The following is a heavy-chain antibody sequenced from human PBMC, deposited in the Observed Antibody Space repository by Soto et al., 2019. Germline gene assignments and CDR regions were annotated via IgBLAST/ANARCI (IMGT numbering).Heavy chain of an antibody. J-gene: IGHJ6*02. Sequence: ASVKVSCKASGYTFTGYYMHWVRQAPGQGLEWMGWINPNSGGTNYAQKFQGWVTMTRDTSISTAYMELSRLRSDDTAVYYCARELGSTRYSSSSYPPIYYGMDVSGHGTTVTVSS. CDR3: ARELGSTRYSSSSYPPIYYGMDV. D-gene: IGHD6-13*01. V-gene: IGHV1-2*04. CDR1: GYTFTGYY. CDR2: INPNSGGT.